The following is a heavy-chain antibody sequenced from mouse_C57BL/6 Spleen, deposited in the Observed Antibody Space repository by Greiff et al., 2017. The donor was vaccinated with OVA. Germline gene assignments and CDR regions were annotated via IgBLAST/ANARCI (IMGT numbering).Heavy chain of an antibody. J-gene: IGHJ1*03. CDR2: IWGDGST. V-gene: IGHV2-3*01. CDR1: GFSLTSYG. Sequence: VKLKESGPGLVAPSQSLSITCTVSGFSLTSYGVSWVRQPPGKGLEWLGVIWGDGSTNYHSALISRLSISKDNSKSQVFLKLNSLQTDDTATYYCAKQGERGITTVAFYWYFDVWGTGTTVTVSS. D-gene: IGHD1-1*01. CDR3: AKQGERGITTVAFYWYFDV.